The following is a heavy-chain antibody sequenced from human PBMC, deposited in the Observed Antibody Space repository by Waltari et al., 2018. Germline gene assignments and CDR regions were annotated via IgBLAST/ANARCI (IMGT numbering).Heavy chain of an antibody. CDR2: IYYSGTT. CDR3: ARKGGYDSGLSDYYYYYGMDV. D-gene: IGHD5-12*01. V-gene: IGHV4-39*01. J-gene: IGHJ6*02. CDR1: GGSINSSSYY. Sequence: QLQLQESGPGLVKPSETLSLTCTVSGGSINSSSYYWAWIRQPPGKGLEWIGSIYYSGTTNSTPPLKRRVTVAVDASKNQFSLKLSSVTAADTAVYYCARKGGYDSGLSDYYYYYGMDVWGQGTTVTVSS.